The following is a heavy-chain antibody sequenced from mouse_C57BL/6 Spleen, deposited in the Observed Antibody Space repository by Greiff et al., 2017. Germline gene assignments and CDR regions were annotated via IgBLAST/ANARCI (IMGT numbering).Heavy chain of an antibody. CDR3: ARNHYYGSSWYYFDY. CDR1: GYTFTSYW. CDR2: INPSNGGT. D-gene: IGHD1-1*01. V-gene: IGHV1-53*01. J-gene: IGHJ2*01. Sequence: QVQLQQPGTELVKPGASVKLSCKASGYTFTSYWMHWVKQRPGQGLAWIGNINPSNGGTNYNEKFKSKATLTVDKSSSTAYMQLSSLTSEDSAVYYCARNHYYGSSWYYFDYWGQGTTLTVSS.